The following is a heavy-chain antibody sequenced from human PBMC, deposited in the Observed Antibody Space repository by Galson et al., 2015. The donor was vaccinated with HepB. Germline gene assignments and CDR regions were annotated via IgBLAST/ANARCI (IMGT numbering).Heavy chain of an antibody. D-gene: IGHD3-22*01. CDR3: TTDPSRTYYYDSSGYYYRDY. CDR2: IKSKTDGGTT. J-gene: IGHJ4*02. Sequence: SLRLSCAASGFTFSSYAMSWVRQAPGKGLEWVGRIKSKTDGGTTDYAAPVKGRFTISRDDSKNTLYLQMNSLKTEDTAVYYCTTDPSRTYYYDSSGYYYRDYWGQGTLVTVSS. V-gene: IGHV3-15*01. CDR1: GFTFSSYA.